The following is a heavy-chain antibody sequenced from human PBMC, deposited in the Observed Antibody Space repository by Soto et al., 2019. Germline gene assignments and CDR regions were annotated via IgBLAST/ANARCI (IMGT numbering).Heavy chain of an antibody. V-gene: IGHV1-69*02. CDR3: AFRPTPSIKTRREYYFDY. D-gene: IGHD2-21*01. Sequence: QVQLVQSGAEVKKPGSSVKVSCKASGGTFSSYTISWVRQAPGQGLEWMGRIIPILGIANYAQKFQGRVTITADKSTSTAYMELSSPRSEHTAVYYWAFRPTPSIKTRREYYFDYWGQGTLVTVSS. J-gene: IGHJ4*02. CDR1: GGTFSSYT. CDR2: IIPILGIA.